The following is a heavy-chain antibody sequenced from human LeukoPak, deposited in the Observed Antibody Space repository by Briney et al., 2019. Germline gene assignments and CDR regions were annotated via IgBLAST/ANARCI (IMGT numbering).Heavy chain of an antibody. CDR1: GITFSTST. CDR3: ARGEDY. J-gene: IGHJ4*02. Sequence: GGSLRLSCAASGITFSTSTMNWVRQAPGKGLEWVSYISGSSSTIYYADSVKGRFTVSRDNAGNSLYLQMNNLRDDDTAVYFCARGEDYWGQGTLVTVSS. V-gene: IGHV3-48*02. CDR2: ISGSSSTI.